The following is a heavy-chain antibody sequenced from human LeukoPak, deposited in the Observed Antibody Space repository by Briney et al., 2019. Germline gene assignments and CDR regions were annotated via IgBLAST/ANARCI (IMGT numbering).Heavy chain of an antibody. V-gene: IGHV4-34*01. CDR2: INHSGST. D-gene: IGHD6-13*01. Sequence: SETLSLTCAVYGGSFSGFYWSWIRQPPGKGLEWIGEINHSGSTNYNPSLKSRATISEDTSQNQFSLKLSSVTAADTAVYYCARVVSSRSDWFDPWGQGTLVTVSS. CDR1: GGSFSGFY. J-gene: IGHJ5*02. CDR3: ARVVSSRSDWFDP.